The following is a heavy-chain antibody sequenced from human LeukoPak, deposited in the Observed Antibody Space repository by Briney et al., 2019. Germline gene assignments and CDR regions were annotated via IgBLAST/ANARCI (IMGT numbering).Heavy chain of an antibody. V-gene: IGHV3-23*01. CDR3: AKENPHNDY. Sequence: GGSLRLSCAASGFTFSNYAMSWVRQAPGKGLEWVSAISGSGGETYYAESVKGRFTISRDNSKNTLYMQMNSLRAEDTALYYCAKENPHNDYWGQGTLVTVSS. CDR2: ISGSGGET. J-gene: IGHJ4*02. CDR1: GFTFSNYA.